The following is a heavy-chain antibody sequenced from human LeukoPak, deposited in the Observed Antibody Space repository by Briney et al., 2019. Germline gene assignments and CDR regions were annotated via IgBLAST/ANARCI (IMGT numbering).Heavy chain of an antibody. Sequence: PGGSLRLSCAASGFTVSSNYMSWVRQAPGKGLEWVSVIYSGGSTYYADSVKGRFTISRDNSKNTLYLQMNSLRAEDTAVYYCAKDWVGTWFDPWGQGTLVTVSS. CDR2: IYSGGST. CDR1: GFTVSSNY. V-gene: IGHV3-66*01. CDR3: AKDWVGTWFDP. D-gene: IGHD1-7*01. J-gene: IGHJ5*02.